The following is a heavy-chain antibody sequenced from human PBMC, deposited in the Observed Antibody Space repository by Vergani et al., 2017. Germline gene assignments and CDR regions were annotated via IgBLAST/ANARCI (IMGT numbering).Heavy chain of an antibody. V-gene: IGHV3-33*08. J-gene: IGHJ3*02. D-gene: IGHD2-2*01. CDR2: IWYDGSNK. CDR3: ARVAYQLLTDAFDI. CDR1: GFTFSSYG. Sequence: QVQLVESGGGVVQPGRSLRLSCAASGFTFSSYGMHWVRQAPGKGLEWVAVIWYDGSNKYYADSVKGRFTISRDNSKNTLYLQMNSLRAEDTAVYYCARVAYQLLTDAFDIWGQGTMVTVSS.